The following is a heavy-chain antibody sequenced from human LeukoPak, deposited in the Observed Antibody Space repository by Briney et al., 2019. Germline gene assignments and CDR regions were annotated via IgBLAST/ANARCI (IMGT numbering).Heavy chain of an antibody. V-gene: IGHV4-30-4*07. CDR2: IYHSGTT. Sequence: SSETLSLTCAVSGVAISRGGYAWNWIRQPPGKGLEWIAYIYHSGTTYYNPSLKSRATISVDTSKNQFSLKLSSVTAADTAVYYCARAVRDSGSALDYWGQGTLVTVSS. CDR1: GVAISRGGYA. CDR3: ARAVRDSGSALDY. D-gene: IGHD3-10*01. J-gene: IGHJ4*02.